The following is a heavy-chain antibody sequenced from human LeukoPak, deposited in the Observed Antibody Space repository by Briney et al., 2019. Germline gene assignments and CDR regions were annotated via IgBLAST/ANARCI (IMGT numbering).Heavy chain of an antibody. CDR1: GFTFSSYG. J-gene: IGHJ3*01. CDR3: ARGQHRWDYSHNLMSF. CDR2: ISYDGSSK. D-gene: IGHD4-11*01. V-gene: IGHV3-30*03. Sequence: GGSLRLSCAASGFTFSSYGMHWVRQAPGKGLEWVAVISYDGSSKYYADSVKGRFTISRDNSKNTLYLLMNSLRADDTAVYYCARGQHRWDYSHNLMSFWGQGTLVTVSS.